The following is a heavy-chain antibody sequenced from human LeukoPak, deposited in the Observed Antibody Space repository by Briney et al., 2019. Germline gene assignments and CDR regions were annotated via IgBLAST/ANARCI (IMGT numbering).Heavy chain of an antibody. J-gene: IGHJ4*02. CDR3: ARDLTSFDY. CDR1: GVSIGSYY. V-gene: IGHV4-59*01. D-gene: IGHD3-9*01. CDR2: IYYSGST. Sequence: SETLSLTCTVSGVSIGSYYWTWIRQPPGKGLEWIGYIYYSGSTNYNPSLKSRVTISVDTSKNQLSLKLTSVTAAGTAVYYCARDLTSFDYWGQGTLVTVSS.